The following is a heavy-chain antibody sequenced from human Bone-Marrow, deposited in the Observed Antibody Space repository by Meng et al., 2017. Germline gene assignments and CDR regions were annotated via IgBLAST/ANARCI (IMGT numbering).Heavy chain of an antibody. CDR2: IIPIFGTA. CDR3: ARVGYDYVWGSYRSWFDP. V-gene: IGHV1-69*05. Sequence: QGQLGPSGAEVKKPGSSVKVSCKASGGTFSSYAISWVRQAPGQGLEWMGGIIPIFGTANYAQKFQGRVTITTDESTSTAYMELSSLRSEDTAVYYCARVGYDYVWGSYRSWFDPWGQGTLVTVSS. J-gene: IGHJ5*02. D-gene: IGHD3-16*02. CDR1: GGTFSSYA.